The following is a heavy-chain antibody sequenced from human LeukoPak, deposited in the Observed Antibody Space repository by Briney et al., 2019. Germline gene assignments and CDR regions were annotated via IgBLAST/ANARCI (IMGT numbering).Heavy chain of an antibody. CDR2: IYYSGST. D-gene: IGHD6-19*01. CDR1: GASIRISSYY. J-gene: IGHJ4*02. Sequence: SETLSLTCGVSGASIRISSYYWGWIRQPPGKGLEWIGSIYYSGSTYYNPSLKSRVTTSVDTSKNQFSLKLSSVTAADTAVYYCTRQRHSSGGPSFFDYWGQGTLVTVSS. V-gene: IGHV4-39*01. CDR3: TRQRHSSGGPSFFDY.